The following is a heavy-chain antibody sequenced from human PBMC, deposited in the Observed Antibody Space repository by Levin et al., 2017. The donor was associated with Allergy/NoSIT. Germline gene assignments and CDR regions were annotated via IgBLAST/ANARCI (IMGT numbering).Heavy chain of an antibody. CDR3: ARAELRYFDLGEWVAFDI. V-gene: IGHV1-2*02. CDR2: INPNSGGS. Sequence: ASVKVSCKASGYTFTGYYMHWVRQAPGQGLEWMGWINPNSGGSNYAQNFQGRVTMTRDTSISTAYMELSRLRSDDTAVYYCARAELRYFDLGEWVAFDIWGQGTMVTVSS. D-gene: IGHD3-9*01. CDR1: GYTFTGYY. J-gene: IGHJ3*02.